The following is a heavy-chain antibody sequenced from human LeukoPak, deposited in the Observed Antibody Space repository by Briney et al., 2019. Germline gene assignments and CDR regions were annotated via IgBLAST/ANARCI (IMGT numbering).Heavy chain of an antibody. CDR1: GYTLTELS. Sequence: ASVTVSCKVSGYTLTELSMHWVRQAPGKGLEWMGGFDPEDGETIYAQKFQGRVTMTEDTSTDTAYMELSSLRSEDPAVYYCASGSEYYFDYWGQGTLVTVSS. CDR3: ASGSEYYFDY. D-gene: IGHD1-14*01. J-gene: IGHJ4*02. V-gene: IGHV1-24*01. CDR2: FDPEDGET.